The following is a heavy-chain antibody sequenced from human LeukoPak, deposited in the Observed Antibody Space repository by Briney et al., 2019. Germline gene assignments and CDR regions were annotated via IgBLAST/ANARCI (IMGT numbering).Heavy chain of an antibody. Sequence: SVKVSCKASGGTFSSYAISWVRQAPGQGLEWMGGIIPIFGTANYAQKFQGRVTITADESTSTAYMELSSLRSVDTAVYYCARTTVTTDYFDYWGQGTLVTVSS. J-gene: IGHJ4*02. CDR1: GGTFSSYA. D-gene: IGHD4-17*01. CDR2: IIPIFGTA. CDR3: ARTTVTTDYFDY. V-gene: IGHV1-69*01.